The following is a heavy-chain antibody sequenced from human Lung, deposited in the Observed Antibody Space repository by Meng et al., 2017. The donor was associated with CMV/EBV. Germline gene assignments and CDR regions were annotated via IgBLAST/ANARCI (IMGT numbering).Heavy chain of an antibody. J-gene: IGHJ6*02. V-gene: IGHV1-69*10. CDR1: GGTFSSYA. Sequence: SVXVSXXVYGGTFSSYAISWVRQAPGQGLEWMGGITPILGIANYAQKFQGRVTITADKSTSTAYMELSSLRSEDTAVYYCASLGYCSSTSCPFYYYYGMAVWGPRTXVPVAS. CDR2: ITPILGIA. D-gene: IGHD2-2*01. CDR3: ASLGYCSSTSCPFYYYYGMAV.